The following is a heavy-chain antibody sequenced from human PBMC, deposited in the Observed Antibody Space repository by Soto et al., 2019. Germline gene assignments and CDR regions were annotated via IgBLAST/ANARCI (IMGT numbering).Heavy chain of an antibody. CDR2: IYYSGST. Sequence: RSLTCTVSGGSISSSSYYWGWIRQPPGKGLEWIGSIYYSGSTYYNPSLKSRVTISVDTSKNQFSLKLSSVTAADTAVYYCAKQTRGTVVTRGYYYGMDVWGQGTTVTVS. D-gene: IGHD2-21*02. CDR3: AKQTRGTVVTRGYYYGMDV. CDR1: GGSISSSSYY. J-gene: IGHJ6*02. V-gene: IGHV4-39*01.